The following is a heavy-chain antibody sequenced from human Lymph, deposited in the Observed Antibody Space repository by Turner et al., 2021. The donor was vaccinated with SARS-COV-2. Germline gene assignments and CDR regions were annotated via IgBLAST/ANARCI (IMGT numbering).Heavy chain of an antibody. CDR3: ARRRQWLVHWYFDL. V-gene: IGHV4-39*01. J-gene: IGHJ2*01. CDR2: PYYSGRT. CDR1: GGSLRSSSYY. D-gene: IGHD6-19*01. Sequence: QLQLQESGPGPAKPSGTLSLPCTVSGGSLRSSSYYGGWIRQPPGKGLDWIGSPYYSGRTYYNPTLKSRVTISVDTSKNQFSRKRSSVTAADTAVYYCARRRQWLVHWYFDLWGRGTLVTVSS.